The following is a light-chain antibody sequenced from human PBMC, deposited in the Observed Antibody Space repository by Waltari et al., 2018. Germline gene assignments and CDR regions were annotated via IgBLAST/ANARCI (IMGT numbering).Light chain of an antibody. CDR3: QQYNKWPPLT. J-gene: IGKJ4*01. CDR1: QGVHDN. CDR2: GAS. Sequence: EVVMTQSPVPLSVSPGERATLSCRASQGVHDNLAWYQQKPGQAPRLLIYGASTRATGVPARFSASGSGTDFTLTITSLQSEDFALYYCQQYNKWPPLTFGGGTKVEIK. V-gene: IGKV3-15*01.